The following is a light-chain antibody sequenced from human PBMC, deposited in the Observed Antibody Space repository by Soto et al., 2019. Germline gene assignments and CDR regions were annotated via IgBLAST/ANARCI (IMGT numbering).Light chain of an antibody. CDR1: QDISNY. CDR3: QQYGNLPLT. CDR2: DAS. J-gene: IGKJ4*01. Sequence: DIQMTQSPSSLSASVGGKVTITCQASQDISNYLHWYQQKPGKAPKLLIYDASNLETGVPSRFSGSGSGTDFIFTISSLQPEDIATYHCQQYGNLPLTFGGGTKVEIK. V-gene: IGKV1-33*01.